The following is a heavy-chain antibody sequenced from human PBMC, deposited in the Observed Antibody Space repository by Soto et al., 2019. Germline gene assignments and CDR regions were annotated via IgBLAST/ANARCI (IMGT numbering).Heavy chain of an antibody. V-gene: IGHV3-48*02. CDR1: GFTFSSYS. CDR3: AREAYCSGGSCYWYFYL. J-gene: IGHJ2*01. D-gene: IGHD2-15*01. CDR2: ISSSSSTI. Sequence: GGSLRLSCAASGFTFSSYSMNWVRQAPGKGLEWVSYISSSSSTIYYADSVKGRFTISRDNAKNSLYLQMNSLRDEDTAVYYCAREAYCSGGSCYWYFYLWGRGTLVTVSS.